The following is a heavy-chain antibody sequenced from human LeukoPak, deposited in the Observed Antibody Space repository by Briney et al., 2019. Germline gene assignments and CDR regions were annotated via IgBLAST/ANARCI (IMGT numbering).Heavy chain of an antibody. CDR3: ARDFSPYQLLTHPFDY. D-gene: IGHD2-2*01. CDR1: GFTFSTYA. Sequence: PGGSLRLSCAASGFTFSTYAIHWVRQAPGKGLEWVAVMSYDGYHKYYADSLKGRFTISRDNSKNSLYLQMNSLRAEDTAVYYCARDFSPYQLLTHPFDYWGQGTLVTVSS. V-gene: IGHV3-30-3*01. CDR2: MSYDGYHK. J-gene: IGHJ4*02.